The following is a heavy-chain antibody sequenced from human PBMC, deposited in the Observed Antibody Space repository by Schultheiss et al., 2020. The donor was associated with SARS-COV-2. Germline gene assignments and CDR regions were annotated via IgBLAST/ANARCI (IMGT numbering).Heavy chain of an antibody. CDR3: ARAVVVAATDY. D-gene: IGHD2-15*01. V-gene: IGHV3-30-3*01. Sequence: GGSLRLSCAASGFTFSSYAMSWVRQAPGKGLEWVAVISYDGSNKYYADSVKGRFTISRDNSKNTLYLQMNSLRAEDTAVYYCARAVVVAATDYWGQGTLVTVSS. J-gene: IGHJ4*02. CDR1: GFTFSSYA. CDR2: ISYDGSNK.